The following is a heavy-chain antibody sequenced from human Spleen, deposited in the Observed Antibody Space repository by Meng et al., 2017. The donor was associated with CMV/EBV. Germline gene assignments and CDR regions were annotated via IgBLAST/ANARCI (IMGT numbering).Heavy chain of an antibody. D-gene: IGHD1-26*01. J-gene: IGHJ6*02. CDR2: ISAYNGNT. CDR1: AYTFTSDG. Sequence: ASVKVSCKASAYTFTSDGISWVRQAPAQGLEGMGWISAYNGNTNYAQKLQGRVTMTTDTSTSTAYMELRSLRSDDTAVYYCARIRYGSYYYYYGMDVWGQGTTVTVSS. V-gene: IGHV1-18*01. CDR3: ARIRYGSYYYYYGMDV.